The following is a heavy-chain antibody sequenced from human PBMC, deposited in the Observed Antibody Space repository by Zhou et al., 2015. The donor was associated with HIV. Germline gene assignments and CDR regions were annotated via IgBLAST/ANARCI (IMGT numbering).Heavy chain of an antibody. D-gene: IGHD3-10*01. CDR2: ISSSSATI. Sequence: DVQLVESGGSLGKAGGESLRLSCEVSGFSFSVYTMNWVRQRPGKGLEWISYISSSSATIHYSESVRGRFNISRDNAKNSVYLQMDGLRDEDTAIYYCARRRFEGSLSLDTWGHGTMVTVSS. CDR3: ARRRFEGSLSLDT. CDR1: GFSFSVYT. V-gene: IGHV3-48*02. J-gene: IGHJ5*01.